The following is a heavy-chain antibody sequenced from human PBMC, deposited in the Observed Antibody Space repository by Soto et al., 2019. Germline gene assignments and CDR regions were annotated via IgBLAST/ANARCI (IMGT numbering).Heavy chain of an antibody. Sequence: EVQLVESGGGLVQPGGSLRLSCAASGFTFSSYSMNWVRQATGKGLEWVSYISSSSSTIYYADSVKGRFTICRDNAKNSLYLPMNSLRDEDTAVYYCTSSTSWTASAFDIWGQGTMVTVSS. CDR1: GFTFSSYS. V-gene: IGHV3-48*02. D-gene: IGHD2-2*01. J-gene: IGHJ3*02. CDR2: ISSSSSTI. CDR3: TSSTSWTASAFDI.